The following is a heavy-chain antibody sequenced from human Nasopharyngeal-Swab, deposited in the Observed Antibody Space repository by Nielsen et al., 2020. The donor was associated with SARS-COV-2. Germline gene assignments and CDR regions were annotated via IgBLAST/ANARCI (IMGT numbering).Heavy chain of an antibody. J-gene: IGHJ4*02. CDR3: ARGRGYYDSSGYYFDY. D-gene: IGHD3-22*01. CDR2: IYYSGST. CDR1: GGSISSYY. V-gene: IGHV4-59*13. Sequence: SETLSLTCTVSGGSISSYYWSWIRQPPGKGLELIGYIYYSGSTNYNPSLKSRVTISVDTSKNQFSLKLSSVTAADTAVYYCARGRGYYDSSGYYFDYWGQGTLVTVSS.